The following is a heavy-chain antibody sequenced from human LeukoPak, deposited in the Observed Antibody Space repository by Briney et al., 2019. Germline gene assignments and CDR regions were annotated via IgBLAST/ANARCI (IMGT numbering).Heavy chain of an antibody. CDR1: DGSISSYY. CDR3: ARGISGSGSYGHFDY. Sequence: PSETLSLTCTVSDGSISSYYWSWIRQPPGKGLEWIGYMFYSGITNYNPSLKSRVTISVDTSKNQFSLKLSSVTAADTAIYYCARGISGSGSYGHFDYWGQGILVTVSS. D-gene: IGHD1-26*01. V-gene: IGHV4-59*12. J-gene: IGHJ4*02. CDR2: MFYSGIT.